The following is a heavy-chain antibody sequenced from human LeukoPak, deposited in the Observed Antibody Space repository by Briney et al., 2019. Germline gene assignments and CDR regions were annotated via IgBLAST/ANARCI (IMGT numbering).Heavy chain of an antibody. D-gene: IGHD3-22*01. CDR3: AKDRARSGYYYYDY. J-gene: IGHJ4*02. Sequence: RPSETLSLTCTVSGGSISSSSYYWGWIRQPPGKGLEWIGSIFYSGSTYYNPSLKSRVTISVDTSKNQFSLKLSSVTAADTAVYYCAKDRARSGYYYYDYWGQGTLVTVSS. V-gene: IGHV4-39*02. CDR2: IFYSGST. CDR1: GGSISSSSYY.